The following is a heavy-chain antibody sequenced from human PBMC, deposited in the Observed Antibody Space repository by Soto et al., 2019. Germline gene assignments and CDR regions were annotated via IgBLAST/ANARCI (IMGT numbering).Heavy chain of an antibody. D-gene: IGHD5-18*01. J-gene: IGHJ6*02. CDR3: ARGLDRYGYYYGMDV. Sequence: SETLSLTCSVSGGSISSYYWGWIRQPPGKGLEWIGYIYYSGSTNYNPSLKSRVTISVDTSKNQFSLKLSSVTAADTAIYYCARGLDRYGYYYGMDVWGQGTTVTVSS. CDR1: GGSISSYY. CDR2: IYYSGST. V-gene: IGHV4-59*01.